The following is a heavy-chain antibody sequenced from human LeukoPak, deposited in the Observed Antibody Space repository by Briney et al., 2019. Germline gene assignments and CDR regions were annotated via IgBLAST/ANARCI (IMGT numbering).Heavy chain of an antibody. V-gene: IGHV4-31*03. J-gene: IGHJ3*02. CDR2: IYYSGST. Sequence: SETLSLTCTVSGGSISSGGYYWSWIRQHPGKGLEWIGYIYYSGSTYYNPSLKSRVTISVDTSKNQFSLKLSSVTAADTAVYYCARGGREWLYPYPHAFAFDIWGQGTMVSVSS. CDR1: GGSISSGGYY. CDR3: ARGGREWLYPYPHAFAFDI. D-gene: IGHD3-3*01.